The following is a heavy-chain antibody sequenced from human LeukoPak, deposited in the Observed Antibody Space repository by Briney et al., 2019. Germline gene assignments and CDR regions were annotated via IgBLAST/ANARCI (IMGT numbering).Heavy chain of an antibody. J-gene: IGHJ4*02. V-gene: IGHV1-2*06. CDR1: GYTFTGYY. D-gene: IGHD3-10*01. CDR2: ISPNSGGT. CDR3: ASEYYYGSGSYYIDY. Sequence: ASVEVSCKASGYTFTGYYMHWVRQAPGQGLEWMGRISPNSGGTNYAQKFQGRVTMTRDTSISTAYMELSRLRSDDTAVYYCASEYYYGSGSYYIDYWGQGTLVTVSS.